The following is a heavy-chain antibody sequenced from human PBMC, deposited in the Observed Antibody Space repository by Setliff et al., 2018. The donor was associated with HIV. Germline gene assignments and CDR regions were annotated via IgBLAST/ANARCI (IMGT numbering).Heavy chain of an antibody. CDR2: IYTSGGT. J-gene: IGHJ4*02. V-gene: IGHV4-4*09. Sequence: SETLSLTCTVSGGSISGYHWNWLRQTPGKGLEWIGYIYTSGGTNYNHSLRTRVIISVDTSNQFSLKLSSVTAADAAVYYCARSPSYRSSWEYYFDYWGQGILVTVSS. D-gene: IGHD6-13*01. CDR3: ARSPSYRSSWEYYFDY. CDR1: GGSISGYH.